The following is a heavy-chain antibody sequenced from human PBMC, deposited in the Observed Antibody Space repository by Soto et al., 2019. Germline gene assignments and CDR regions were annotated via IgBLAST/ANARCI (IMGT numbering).Heavy chain of an antibody. CDR1: GFRFSSYS. D-gene: IGHD1-1*01. J-gene: IGHJ4*02. V-gene: IGHV3-23*01. CDR3: ATRNGYFES. Sequence: GGSLRLSCADSGFRFSSYSMSWVCQTPGKGLEWVAAITATGDRTYYADSVTGRFTISRDNSKKTHYLQMTSLRAEDTAMYYCATRNGYFESWGQGTPVTVSS. CDR2: ITATGDRT.